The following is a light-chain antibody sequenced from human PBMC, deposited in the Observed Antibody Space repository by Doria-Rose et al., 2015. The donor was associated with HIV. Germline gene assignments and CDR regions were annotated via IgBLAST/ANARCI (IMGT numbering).Light chain of an antibody. Sequence: TQSPGTLSLSPGERATLSCRASQSVSANYLAWYQQRPGQSPRLLIYGASSRATDIPDRFSGSWSGTDFTLSISRREPEDFAVYYCHQYASSRTFGQGTKVEIK. CDR3: HQYASSRT. V-gene: IGKV3-20*01. J-gene: IGKJ1*01. CDR2: GAS. CDR1: QSVSANY.